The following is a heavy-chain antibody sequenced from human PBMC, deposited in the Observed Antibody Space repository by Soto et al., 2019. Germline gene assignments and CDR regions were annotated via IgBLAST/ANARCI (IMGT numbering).Heavy chain of an antibody. D-gene: IGHD6-19*01. V-gene: IGHV3-23*01. J-gene: IGHJ4*02. CDR2: ISGSGACT. CDR1: GFTFAHYA. Sequence: EVQLLEAGGGLVQPGGPLRLSCAASGFTFAHYAMSWDRQAPGKGLKWVSAISGSGACTYYVDSVKGRFTISRDNSKNTLYLQGNSLRAEDTAVYYCAKVCAAGVAETPPGTPYWGQGTLVTVSS. CDR3: AKVCAAGVAETPPGTPY.